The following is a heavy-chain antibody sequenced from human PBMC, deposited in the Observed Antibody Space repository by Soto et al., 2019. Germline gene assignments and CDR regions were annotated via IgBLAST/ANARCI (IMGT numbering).Heavy chain of an antibody. D-gene: IGHD3-10*01. V-gene: IGHV4-31*03. CDR2: IYYSGST. J-gene: IGHJ6*02. Sequence: PSETLSLTCTVSGGSISSGGYYWSWIRQHPGKGLEWIGYIYYSGSTYYNPSLKSRVTISVDTSKNQFSLKLSSVTAADTAVYYCARTNPPGFYYGMDVWGQGTTVTVSS. CDR3: ARTNPPGFYYGMDV. CDR1: GGSISSGGYY.